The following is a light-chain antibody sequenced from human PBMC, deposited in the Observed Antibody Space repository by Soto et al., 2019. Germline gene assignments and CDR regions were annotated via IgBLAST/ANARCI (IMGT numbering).Light chain of an antibody. Sequence: DIVMTQSPLSLPVTPGEPASISCRSSQSLLHSNGYNYLDWYLQKPGQSPQLLIYLGSNRASGVPDRFSGSGSGTDFTLKISRGEAEDVWGYYCMRSLQTRTFGQWTKVEIK. CDR3: MRSLQTRT. J-gene: IGKJ1*01. V-gene: IGKV2-28*01. CDR2: LGS. CDR1: QSLLHSNGYNY.